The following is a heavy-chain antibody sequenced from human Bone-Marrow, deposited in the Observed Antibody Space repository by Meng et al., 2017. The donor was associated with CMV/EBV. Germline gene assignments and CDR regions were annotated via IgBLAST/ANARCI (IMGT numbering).Heavy chain of an antibody. D-gene: IGHD3-10*01. V-gene: IGHV3-23*01. CDR2: VSGSGGST. CDR1: GFTFSSYA. Sequence: GESLKISCSASGFTFSSYAMTWVRQAPGKGLEWVSTVSGSGGSTYYADSVKGRFTISRDNSKNTLYLQMNSLRAEDTAVYYCAKVRGSGLIWFGEIDYWGQGTRVTGSS. J-gene: IGHJ4*02. CDR3: AKVRGSGLIWFGEIDY.